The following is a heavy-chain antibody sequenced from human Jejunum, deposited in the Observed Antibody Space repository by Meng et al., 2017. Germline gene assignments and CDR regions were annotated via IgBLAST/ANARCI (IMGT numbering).Heavy chain of an antibody. J-gene: IGHJ4*02. CDR2: TYWDDDK. D-gene: IGHD5-12*01. CDR3: AHRRRNSGYDNPYYFDF. V-gene: IGHV2-5*02. Sequence: PLQESSPTLVKPPQTLTLTCTFSGFSLSTVGEAVGWIRQPPGKALDWLALTYWDDDKRYSPSLKSRLTITKDTSKNQVVLTMAHMDPVDTATYYCAHRRRNSGYDNPYYFDFWGQGTLVTVSS. CDR1: GFSLSTVGEA.